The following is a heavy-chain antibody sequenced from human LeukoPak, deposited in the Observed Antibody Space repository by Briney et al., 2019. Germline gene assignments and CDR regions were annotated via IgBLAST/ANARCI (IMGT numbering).Heavy chain of an antibody. CDR3: AKDSGIAAAGTLDY. CDR2: VYGNAVDK. D-gene: IGHD6-13*01. CDR1: GFTFSRYT. J-gene: IGHJ4*02. Sequence: GGSLRLSCAASGFTFSRYTISWVRQAPGKGLEWVAGVYGNAVDKFYSASVRGRFTISKDNSKNMVFLQMDSLRADDTALYYCAKDSGIAAAGTLDYWGQGTLVTVSS. V-gene: IGHV3-23*01.